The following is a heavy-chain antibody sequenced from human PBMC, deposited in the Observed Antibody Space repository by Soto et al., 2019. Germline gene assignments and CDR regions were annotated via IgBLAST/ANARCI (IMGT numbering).Heavy chain of an antibody. J-gene: IGHJ4*02. CDR3: ASLTLTGTTEGDY. Sequence: PSETLSLTCTVSGGSISSYYWIWIRQPPGKGLEWIGYIYYSGSTNYNPSLKSRVTISVDTSKNQFSLKLSSVTAADTAVYYCASLTLTGTTEGDYWGQGTLVTVSS. V-gene: IGHV4-59*01. CDR2: IYYSGST. D-gene: IGHD1-20*01. CDR1: GGSISSYY.